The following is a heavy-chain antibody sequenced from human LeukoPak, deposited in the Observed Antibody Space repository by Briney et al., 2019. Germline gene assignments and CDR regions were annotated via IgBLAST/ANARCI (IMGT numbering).Heavy chain of an antibody. CDR2: ISGSGGST. CDR3: AKDRSPYSYYDSSGNLDY. CDR1: GFTFSSYA. J-gene: IGHJ4*02. Sequence: GGSLRLSCAASGFTFSSYAMSWVRQAPGKGLEWVSAISGSGGSTYYADSVKGRFTIPRDNSKNTLYLQMNSLRAEDTAVYYCAKDRSPYSYYDSSGNLDYWGQGTLVTVSS. D-gene: IGHD3-22*01. V-gene: IGHV3-23*01.